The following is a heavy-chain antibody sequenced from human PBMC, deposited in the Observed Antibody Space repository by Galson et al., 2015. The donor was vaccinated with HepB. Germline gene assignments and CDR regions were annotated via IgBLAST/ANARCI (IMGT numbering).Heavy chain of an antibody. CDR2: ISTYNGNT. Sequence: SVKVSCKASGYTFTSYGISWVRQAPGQGLEWMGWISTYNGNTNYAQKLQGRVTMTTDTSTTTAYMELRSLKSDDSALYFCARRQGSGSYNHDYFDYWGQGILVTVSS. J-gene: IGHJ4*02. CDR1: GYTFTSYG. CDR3: ARRQGSGSYNHDYFDY. D-gene: IGHD3-10*01. V-gene: IGHV1-18*01.